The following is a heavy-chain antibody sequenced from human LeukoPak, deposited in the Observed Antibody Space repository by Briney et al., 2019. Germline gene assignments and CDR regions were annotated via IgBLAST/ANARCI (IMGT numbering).Heavy chain of an antibody. CDR3: ARGFTIFGVVNDGFDI. CDR1: GFTFSSYW. Sequence: GGSLRLTCAASGFTFSSYWMNWVRQAPGKGLVWVSRIDIDGSSTTYADSVKDRFTISRDNAKNTVCLQMNSLRAEDTAVYYCARGFTIFGVVNDGFDIWGQGTKVTVSS. J-gene: IGHJ3*02. V-gene: IGHV3-74*01. D-gene: IGHD3-3*01. CDR2: IDIDGSST.